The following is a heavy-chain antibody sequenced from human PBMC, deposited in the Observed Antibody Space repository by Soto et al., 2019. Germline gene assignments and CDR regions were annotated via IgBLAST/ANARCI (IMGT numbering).Heavy chain of an antibody. V-gene: IGHV3-33*01. J-gene: IGHJ4*02. CDR2: IWYDGSNK. D-gene: IGHD6-19*01. CDR1: GFTFSIYG. Sequence: GGSLRLSCAASGFTFSIYGMHWVRQVPGQGLEWVAVIWYDGSNKYYAESVKGRFTISRDNSKNTLYLQMNSLRAEDTAVYYCARDSHVGSGWPLTGDHWGQGTLVTVSS. CDR3: ARDSHVGSGWPLTGDH.